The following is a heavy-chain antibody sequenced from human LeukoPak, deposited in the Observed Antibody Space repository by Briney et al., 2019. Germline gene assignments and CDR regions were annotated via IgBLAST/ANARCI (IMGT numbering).Heavy chain of an antibody. J-gene: IGHJ4*02. CDR1: GYSISSSSY. CDR2: IYHSGDT. D-gene: IGHD6-13*01. Sequence: SETLSLTCAVSGYSISSSSYWGWVRQPPGKGLEWIGSIYHSGDTYYNPSLRSRLTISVDKFKNQFSLKLTSMTAADTAVYYCSRQGSRSWYGDFDYWGQGTLVTVSS. CDR3: SRQGSRSWYGDFDY. V-gene: IGHV4-38-2*01.